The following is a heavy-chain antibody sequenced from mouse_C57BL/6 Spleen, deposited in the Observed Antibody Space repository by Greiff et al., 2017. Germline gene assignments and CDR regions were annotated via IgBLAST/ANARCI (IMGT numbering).Heavy chain of an antibody. CDR3: ARLWITTNYYAMDY. D-gene: IGHD2-4*01. J-gene: IGHJ4*01. CDR2: IYPGSGNT. Sequence: QVHVKQSGAELVRPGASVKLSCKASGYTFTDYYINWVKQRPGQGLEWIARIYPGSGNTYYNEKFKGKATLTAEKSSSTAYMQLSSLTSEDSAVYFCARLWITTNYYAMDYWGQGTSVTVSS. CDR1: GYTFTDYY. V-gene: IGHV1-76*01.